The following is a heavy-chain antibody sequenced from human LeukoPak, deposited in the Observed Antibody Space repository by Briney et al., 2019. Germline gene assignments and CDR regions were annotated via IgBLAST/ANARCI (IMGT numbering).Heavy chain of an antibody. CDR2: INPHSGKT. J-gene: IGHJ4*02. D-gene: IGHD5-18*01. CDR1: GYPFRNYD. V-gene: IGHV1-8*01. CDR3: ATKVLRSGYTYGFGNY. Sequence: ASVKVSCKTSGYPFRNYDINWVRQATGQGLEWMGWINPHSGKTGYAQKFQGRVTMTTDTSANTAYMDLSSLRSEDTAVYCCATKVLRSGYTYGFGNYWGQGTLVTVSS.